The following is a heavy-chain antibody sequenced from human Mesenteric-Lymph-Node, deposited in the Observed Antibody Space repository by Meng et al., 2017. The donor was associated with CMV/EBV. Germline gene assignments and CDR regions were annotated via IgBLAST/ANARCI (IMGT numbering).Heavy chain of an antibody. CDR1: GFTFSSYG. V-gene: IGHV3-23*01. J-gene: IGHJ4*02. D-gene: IGHD4-11*01. Sequence: GESLKISCVASGFTFSSYGMTWVRQAPGKGPEWVSGISGSGNSPYYADSVKGRFTISRDNSKNTLYLQMNSLRAEDTAVYYCAKVFLTARVYSNYDYWGQGTLVTVSS. CDR3: AKVFLTARVYSNYDY. CDR2: ISGSGNSP.